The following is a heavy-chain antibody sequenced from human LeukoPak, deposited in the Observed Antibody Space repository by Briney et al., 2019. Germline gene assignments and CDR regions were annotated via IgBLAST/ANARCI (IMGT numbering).Heavy chain of an antibody. D-gene: IGHD2-2*01. CDR3: AREPIVVVPSDYYMDV. Sequence: SETLSLTCTVSGGSISSYYWSWIRQPAGKGLEWIGRIYTSGSTRYNPSLKSRVTMSVDTSKNQFSLMLTSVTAADTAVYYCAREPIVVVPSDYYMDVWGKGTTVTVSS. V-gene: IGHV4-4*07. CDR1: GGSISSYY. CDR2: IYTSGST. J-gene: IGHJ6*03.